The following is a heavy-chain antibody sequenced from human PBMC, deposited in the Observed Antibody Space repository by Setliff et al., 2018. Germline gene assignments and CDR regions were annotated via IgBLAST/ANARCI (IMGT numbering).Heavy chain of an antibody. CDR3: XXGGGGYHAAS. D-gene: IGHD2-2*01. CDR2: IYHDGNT. J-gene: IGHJ5*02. Sequence: PSETLSLTCAVSGVSVKGVTWVSWVRQSPGKGLEWIGDIYHDGNTKSYPSVHFNQSLKSRVXMSVDKSKNHXXXXXTSXXAADXXXYXXXXGGGGYHAASWGQGILVTVSS. CDR1: GVSVKGVTW. V-gene: IGHV4-4*02.